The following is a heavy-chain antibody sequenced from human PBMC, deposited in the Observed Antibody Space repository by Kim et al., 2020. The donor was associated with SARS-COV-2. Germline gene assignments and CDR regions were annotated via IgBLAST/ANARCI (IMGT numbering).Heavy chain of an antibody. D-gene: IGHD2-2*01. CDR3: ARPLEYCSSTSFYSYWYVDL. Sequence: GGSLRLSCAASGFTFSSYGMHWVRQAPGKGLEWVAVIWYDGSNKYYADSVKGRFTISRDNSKNTLYLQMNSLRAEDTAVYYCARPLEYCSSTSFYSYWYVDLWGGGPVVTVSS. J-gene: IGHJ2*01. CDR1: GFTFSSYG. CDR2: IWYDGSNK. V-gene: IGHV3-33*01.